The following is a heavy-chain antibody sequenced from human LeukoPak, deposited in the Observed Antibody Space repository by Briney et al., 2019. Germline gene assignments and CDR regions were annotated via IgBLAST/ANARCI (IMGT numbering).Heavy chain of an antibody. CDR2: VYYSGDT. Sequence: SETLSLTCTVSGGFISGPYWSWIRQPPGKGLEWIAYVYYSGDTNYNPSLKSRAAISLDTSKNQFSLTVTSVTAADTAIYYCARHTYARPFDFWGQGTLVTVSS. D-gene: IGHD6-6*01. J-gene: IGHJ4*02. V-gene: IGHV4-59*08. CDR1: GGFISGPY. CDR3: ARHTYARPFDF.